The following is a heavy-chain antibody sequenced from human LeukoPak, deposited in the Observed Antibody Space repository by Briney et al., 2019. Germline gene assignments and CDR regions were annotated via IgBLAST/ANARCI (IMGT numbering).Heavy chain of an antibody. J-gene: IGHJ4*02. D-gene: IGHD6-13*01. CDR3: ARDGFPTDLRTIAAAPGWQNY. CDR2: ISAYNGNT. Sequence: ASVKVSCKASGYTFTNYGISWVRQAPGQGLEWMGWISAYNGNTNYAQKLQGRVTMTTDTSTSTAYMELRSLRSDDTAVYYCARDGFPTDLRTIAAAPGWQNYWGQGTLVTVSS. V-gene: IGHV1-18*01. CDR1: GYTFTNYG.